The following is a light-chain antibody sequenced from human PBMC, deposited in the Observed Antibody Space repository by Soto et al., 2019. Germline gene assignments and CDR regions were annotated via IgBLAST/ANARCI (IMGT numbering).Light chain of an antibody. CDR3: QVWDSSSDHPVV. CDR2: DDI. CDR1: NIGSKS. Sequence: SYELTQPPSVSVAPGQTARITCGGNNIGSKSVHWYQQKPGQAPVLVVYDDIDRPSGIRERFSVSNSGNTATLTISRVEAGDEADYYCQVWDSSSDHPVVFGGGTKVTVL. J-gene: IGLJ2*01. V-gene: IGLV3-21*02.